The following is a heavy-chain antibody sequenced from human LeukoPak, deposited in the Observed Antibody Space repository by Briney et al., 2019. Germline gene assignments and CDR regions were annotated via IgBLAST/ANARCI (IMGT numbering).Heavy chain of an antibody. D-gene: IGHD2-15*01. CDR3: ASRRYCSGGSCYGDY. CDR2: INHSGST. Sequence: SETLSLTCAVYGGSFSGYYWSWIRQPPGKGLEWIGEINHSGSTNYNPSLKSRVTISVDTSKNQFSLKLSSVTAADTAVYYCASRRYCSGGSCYGDYWGQGTLVTVSS. J-gene: IGHJ4*02. V-gene: IGHV4-34*01. CDR1: GGSFSGYY.